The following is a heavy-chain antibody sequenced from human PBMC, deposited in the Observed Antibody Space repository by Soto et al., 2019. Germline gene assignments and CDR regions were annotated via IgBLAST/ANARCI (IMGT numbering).Heavy chain of an antibody. V-gene: IGHV3-23*01. CDR1: GFAFNTYA. CDR3: ANSDRGGSGNSNF. J-gene: IGHJ4*02. CDR2: ISGSGDRT. Sequence: EVQLLESGGGLVQPGGSLRLSCAASGFAFNTYAMDWVRQAPGKGLEWVSSISGSGDRTYYADSVKGRFTISRDNSENTLDLEMNSLRAEDTAVYYCANSDRGGSGNSNFWGQGTLVTVSS. D-gene: IGHD3-10*01.